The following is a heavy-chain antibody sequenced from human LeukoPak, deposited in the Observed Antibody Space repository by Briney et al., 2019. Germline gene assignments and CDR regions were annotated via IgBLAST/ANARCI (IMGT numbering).Heavy chain of an antibody. CDR2: ISGGGGST. V-gene: IGHV3-23*01. J-gene: IGHJ4*02. CDR3: AKSRTLPSN. D-gene: IGHD1-14*01. CDR1: GFTFSSYA. Sequence: PGGSLRLSCAASGFTFSSYAMSWVRQAPGKGLEWVSAISGGGGSTYYADSVEGRFTITRDNSKNTLYLQMNSLRAEDTAVYYCAKSRTLPSNWGQGTLVTVSS.